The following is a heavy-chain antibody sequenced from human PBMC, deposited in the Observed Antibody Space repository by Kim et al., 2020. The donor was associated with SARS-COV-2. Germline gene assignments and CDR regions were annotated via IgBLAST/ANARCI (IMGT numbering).Heavy chain of an antibody. Sequence: YYADSVKGRFTISRDNSKNTLYLQMNSLRAEDTAVYYCADYSSSWYYFDYWGQGTLVTVSS. V-gene: IGHV3-23*01. CDR3: ADYSSSWYYFDY. J-gene: IGHJ4*02. D-gene: IGHD6-13*01.